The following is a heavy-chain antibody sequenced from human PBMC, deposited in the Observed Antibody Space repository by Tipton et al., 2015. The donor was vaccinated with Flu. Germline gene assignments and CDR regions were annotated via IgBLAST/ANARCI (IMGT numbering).Heavy chain of an antibody. CDR3: ARRDYSNYVSEPKNWFDS. Sequence: TLSLTCSVSGGSITSGHFYWTWIRQPPGKGLEWIGNIYYTGNTYYNPSLKSRVTISVDRSKNQFSLKVTSVTAADTAVYFCARRDYSNYVSEPKNWFDSWGQGTLVTVSS. CDR1: GGSITSGHFY. D-gene: IGHD4-11*01. CDR2: IYYTGNT. V-gene: IGHV4-30-4*01. J-gene: IGHJ5*01.